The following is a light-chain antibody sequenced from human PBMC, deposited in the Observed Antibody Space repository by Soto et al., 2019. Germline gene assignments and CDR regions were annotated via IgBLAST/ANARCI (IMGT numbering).Light chain of an antibody. CDR2: KAS. CDR1: QSISSW. Sequence: DIQMTQSPSTLSASVGDRVTITCRASQSISSWLAWYQQKPGKAPNLLIYKASSLESGVPSRFSGSGSGTDFTLTINSLQPDDFATYYCQQYNSYWTFGQGTRVEIK. V-gene: IGKV1-5*03. CDR3: QQYNSYWT. J-gene: IGKJ1*01.